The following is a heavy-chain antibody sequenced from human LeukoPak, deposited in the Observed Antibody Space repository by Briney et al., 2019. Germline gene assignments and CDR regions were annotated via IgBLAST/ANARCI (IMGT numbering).Heavy chain of an antibody. CDR1: GFTFSSYW. J-gene: IGHJ4*02. Sequence: TGGSLRLSCAAPGFTFSSYWMSWVRQAPGKGLEWVANIKQDGSEKYYVDSVKGRFTISRDNAKNSLYLQMNSLRAEDTAVYYCAREVADKSGYSYGYGGTDYWGQGTLVTVSS. D-gene: IGHD5-18*01. V-gene: IGHV3-7*01. CDR2: IKQDGSEK. CDR3: AREVADKSGYSYGYGGTDY.